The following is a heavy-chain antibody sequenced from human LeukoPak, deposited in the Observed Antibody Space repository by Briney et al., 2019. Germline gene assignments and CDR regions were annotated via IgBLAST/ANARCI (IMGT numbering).Heavy chain of an antibody. CDR3: ARDYDSSGYYLAYDY. Sequence: PGGSLRLSCAASGFTFSSYSMNWVRQAPGKGLEWVSYISSSSSTIYYADSVKGRFTISRDNAKNSLYLQMNSLRDEDTAVYYCARDYDSSGYYLAYDYWGQGTLVTVSS. CDR1: GFTFSSYS. J-gene: IGHJ4*02. CDR2: ISSSSSTI. V-gene: IGHV3-48*02. D-gene: IGHD3-22*01.